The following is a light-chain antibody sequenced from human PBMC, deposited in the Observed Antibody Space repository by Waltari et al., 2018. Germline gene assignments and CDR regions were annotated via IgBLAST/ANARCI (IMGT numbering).Light chain of an antibody. J-gene: IGLJ3*02. CDR2: EVS. CDR1: SSDVGGYKY. Sequence: QSALTQPRAVSGSPGQSVTIACTGGSSDVGGYKYVSWHQQHPGKAPKRMLYEVSKAPSGVPDLFSGSTAGNTASLTISGLQAEDEADYYCCSYAGSYPWVFGGGTKLTVL. V-gene: IGLV2-11*01. CDR3: CSYAGSYPWV.